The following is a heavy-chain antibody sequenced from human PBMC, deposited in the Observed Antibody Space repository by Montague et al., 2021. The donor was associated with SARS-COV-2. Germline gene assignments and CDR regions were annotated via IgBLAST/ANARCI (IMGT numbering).Heavy chain of an antibody. V-gene: IGHV3-21*01. CDR2: ISSSSSYI. D-gene: IGHD1-14*01. CDR1: GFTFSSYS. J-gene: IGHJ6*02. Sequence: SLRLSCAASGFTFSSYSMNWVRQAPGKGLEWVSSISSSSSYIYYADSVKGRFTISRDNAKNSLYLQMNSLRAEDTAVYYCASLTTDTLYYYYYGMDVWGQGTTVTVSS. CDR3: ASLTTDTLYYYYYGMDV.